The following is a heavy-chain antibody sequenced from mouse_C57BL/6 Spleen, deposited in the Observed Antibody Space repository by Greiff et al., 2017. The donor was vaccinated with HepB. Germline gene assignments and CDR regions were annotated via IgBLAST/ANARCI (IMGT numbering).Heavy chain of an antibody. Sequence: EVQLVESGGGLVKPGGSLKLSCAASGFTFSSYAMSWVRQTPEKRLEWVATISDGGSYTYYPDNVKGRFTISRDNAKNNLYLQMSHLKSEDTAMYYCARDREYYGTRDEMDYWGQGTSVTVSS. CDR2: ISDGGSYT. J-gene: IGHJ4*01. CDR3: ARDREYYGTRDEMDY. CDR1: GFTFSSYA. V-gene: IGHV5-4*01. D-gene: IGHD1-1*01.